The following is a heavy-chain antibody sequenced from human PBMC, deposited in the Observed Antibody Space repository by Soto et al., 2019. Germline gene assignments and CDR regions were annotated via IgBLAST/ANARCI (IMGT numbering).Heavy chain of an antibody. Sequence: GGSLRLSWGAAGFTFSSYAMRWVRKAPGKGLEWVSAISGSGGSTYYADSVKGRFTISRDNSKNPLYLQMNSLRAEDTAVHYCASDNWFDPWGQGTLVTVSS. J-gene: IGHJ5*02. CDR3: ASDNWFDP. CDR1: GFTFSSYA. V-gene: IGHV3-23*01. CDR2: ISGSGGST.